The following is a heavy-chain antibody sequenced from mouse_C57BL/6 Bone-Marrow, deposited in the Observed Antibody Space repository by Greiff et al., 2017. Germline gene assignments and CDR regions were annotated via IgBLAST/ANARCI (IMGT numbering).Heavy chain of an antibody. J-gene: IGHJ3*01. V-gene: IGHV5-6*01. CDR2: ISSGGSYT. CDR1: GFTFSSYG. Sequence: EVQLVESGGDLVKPGGSLQLSCAASGFTFSSYGMSWVRQTPDKRLEWVATISSGGSYTYSPASVQGRFTISRDNAKNTLYLQMSSLKSEDTAKYYCARPRPFAYWGQGTLVTVSA. D-gene: IGHD3-3*01. CDR3: ARPRPFAY.